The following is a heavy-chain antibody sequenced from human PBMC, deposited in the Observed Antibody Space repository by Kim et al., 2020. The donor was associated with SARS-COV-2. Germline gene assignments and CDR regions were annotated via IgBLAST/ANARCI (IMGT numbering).Heavy chain of an antibody. V-gene: IGHV4-34*01. CDR1: GGSFSGYY. D-gene: IGHD2-15*01. J-gene: IGHJ4*02. CDR2: INHSGST. Sequence: SETLSLTCAVYGGSFSGYYWSWIRQPPGKGLEWIGEINHSGSTNYNPSLKSRVTISVDTSKNQFSLKLSSVTAADTAVYYCARDGYSYSFEYWGQGTLVTVSS. CDR3: ARDGYSYSFEY.